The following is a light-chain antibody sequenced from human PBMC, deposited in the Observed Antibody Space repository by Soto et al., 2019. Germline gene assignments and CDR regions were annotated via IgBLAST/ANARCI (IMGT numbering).Light chain of an antibody. CDR2: AAS. Sequence: DIQLTQSPSSLSASVGDRVTITCRASQSISSYFNWYQQKPGKAPKLLIYAASSLQRGVPSRFSGSGSGTDFTLTISSLQPEDFATYYCPQSYSTPITFGPGTKGDIK. J-gene: IGKJ3*01. CDR1: QSISSY. CDR3: PQSYSTPIT. V-gene: IGKV1-39*01.